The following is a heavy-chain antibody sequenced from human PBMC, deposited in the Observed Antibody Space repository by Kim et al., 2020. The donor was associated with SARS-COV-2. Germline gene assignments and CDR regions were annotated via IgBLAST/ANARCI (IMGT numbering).Heavy chain of an antibody. D-gene: IGHD3-22*01. J-gene: IGHJ4*02. V-gene: IGHV4-39*01. Sequence: NPSLKSRVTISVDTSKNQFSLKLSSVTAADTAVYYCARGGYYDSSGYIDYWGQGTLVTVSS. CDR3: ARGGYYDSSGYIDY.